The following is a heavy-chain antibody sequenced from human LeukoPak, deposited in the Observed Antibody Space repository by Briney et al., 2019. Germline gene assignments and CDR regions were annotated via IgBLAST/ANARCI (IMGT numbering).Heavy chain of an antibody. V-gene: IGHV1-2*02. Sequence: ASVKVSCKASGYTFTGYYMHWVRQAPGQGLEWMGWINPNSGGTNYAQKFQGRVTMTRDTSISTAYMELSRLRSDDTAVYYCARVAPAYYYYMDVWGKGTTVTVSS. CDR1: GYTFTGYY. CDR2: INPNSGGT. CDR3: ARVAPAYYYYMDV. D-gene: IGHD2-2*01. J-gene: IGHJ6*03.